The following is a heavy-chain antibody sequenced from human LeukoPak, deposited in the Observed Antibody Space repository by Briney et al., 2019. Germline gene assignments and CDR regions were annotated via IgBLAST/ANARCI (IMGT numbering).Heavy chain of an antibody. CDR3: ASREQQDAFDI. CDR1: GGSFSGYY. J-gene: IGHJ3*02. D-gene: IGHD6-13*01. CDR2: INHSGST. Sequence: SETLSLTCAVYGGSFSGYYWSWIRQPPGKGLEWIGEINHSGSTNYNPSLKSRVTISVDKSKNQFSLKLSSVTAADTAVYYCASREQQDAFDIWGQGTMVTVSS. V-gene: IGHV4-34*01.